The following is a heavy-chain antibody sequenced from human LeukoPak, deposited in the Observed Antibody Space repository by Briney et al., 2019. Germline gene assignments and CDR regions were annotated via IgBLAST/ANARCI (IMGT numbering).Heavy chain of an antibody. V-gene: IGHV3-9*03. D-gene: IGHD1-1*01. J-gene: IGHJ3*02. CDR1: GFTFDDYA. Sequence: GGSLRLSCAASGFTFDDYAMHWVRQAPGKGLEWVSGISWNSGSIGYADSVKGRFTISRDNAKNSLYLQMNSLRAEDMALYYCAKEIGWNDNWNAFDIWGQGTMVTVSS. CDR3: AKEIGWNDNWNAFDI. CDR2: ISWNSGSI.